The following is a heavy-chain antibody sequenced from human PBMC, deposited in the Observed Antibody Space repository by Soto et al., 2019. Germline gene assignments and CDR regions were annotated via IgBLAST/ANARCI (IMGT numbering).Heavy chain of an antibody. D-gene: IGHD4-17*01. V-gene: IGHV1-18*01. CDR1: GYTFTSYG. J-gene: IGHJ4*02. CDR3: ASPDNDYGDYRSFDY. CDR2: ISAYNGNT. Sequence: QVQLVQSGAEVKKPGASVNVSCKASGYTFTSYGISWVRQAPGQGLEWMGWISAYNGNTNYAQKLQGRVTMTTDTSTSTAYMELRSLRSDDTAVYYCASPDNDYGDYRSFDYWGQGTLVTVSS.